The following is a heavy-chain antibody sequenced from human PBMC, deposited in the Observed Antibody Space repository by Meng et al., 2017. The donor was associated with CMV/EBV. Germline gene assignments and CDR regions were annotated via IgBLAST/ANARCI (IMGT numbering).Heavy chain of an antibody. Sequence: QDLLLESAEEVKKPGSSVKVSCKSSGGSFSTFAISWVRQAPGEGLEWMGGIIPVFETATYAERFQDRVTITADDSTTTAYLELSSQRADDTALYFCARGGDSWYSDYWGQGTLVTVSS. CDR2: IIPVFETA. J-gene: IGHJ4*02. CDR3: ARGGDSWYSDY. D-gene: IGHD1-26*01. CDR1: GGSFSTFA. V-gene: IGHV1-69*12.